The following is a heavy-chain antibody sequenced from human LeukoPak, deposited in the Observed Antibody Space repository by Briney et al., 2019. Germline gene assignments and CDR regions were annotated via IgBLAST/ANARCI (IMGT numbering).Heavy chain of an antibody. CDR1: GFTFSSYA. V-gene: IGHV3-30-3*01. J-gene: IGHJ4*02. D-gene: IGHD2-21*02. CDR3: ESCGGDCYPPSDY. CDR2: ISYDGSNK. Sequence: GGSLRLSCAASGFTFSSYAMHWVRQAPGKGLEWVAVISYDGSNKYYADSVKGRFTISRDNSKNTLYLQMNSLRAEDTAVYYCESCGGDCYPPSDYWGQGTLVTVSS.